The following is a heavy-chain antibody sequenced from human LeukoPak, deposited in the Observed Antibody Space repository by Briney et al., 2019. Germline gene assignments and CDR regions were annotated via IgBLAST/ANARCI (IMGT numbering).Heavy chain of an antibody. CDR3: ARRGYCSGGSCEYFDY. CDR1: GYTFTSYW. CDR2: IYPGDSVT. D-gene: IGHD2-15*01. J-gene: IGHJ4*02. V-gene: IGHV5-51*01. Sequence: GESLQISCKGTGYTFTSYWIGWVRQMPGKGLEWMGIIYPGDSVTRYSPSFQGQVTISADKSISTAYLQWSSLKASDTAMYYCARRGYCSGGSCEYFDYWGQGPLVPVSS.